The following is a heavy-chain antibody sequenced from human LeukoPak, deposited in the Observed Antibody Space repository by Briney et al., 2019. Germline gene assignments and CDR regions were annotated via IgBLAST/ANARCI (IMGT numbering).Heavy chain of an antibody. J-gene: IGHJ6*03. CDR2: IYYSGST. D-gene: IGHD5/OR15-5a*01. CDR3: ARQVSDYYYYYMDV. CDR1: GGSVRSSHYY. Sequence: SETLSLTCSVSGGSVRSSHYYWGWIRQPPGEGLQWIGNIYYSGSTYYNPSLESRVTISLDTSKNSFSLELGSVTAADTAVYYCARQVSDYYYYYMDVWGKGAAVTVSS. V-gene: IGHV4-39*01.